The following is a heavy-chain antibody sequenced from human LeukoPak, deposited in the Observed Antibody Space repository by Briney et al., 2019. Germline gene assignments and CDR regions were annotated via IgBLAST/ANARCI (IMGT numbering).Heavy chain of an antibody. D-gene: IGHD2-15*01. Sequence: SETLSLTXTVSGGSISSYYWSWIRQPAGKGLEWIGRIYTSGSTNYNPSLKSRVTMSVDTSKNQFSLKLSSVTAADTAVYYCASEGYCSGGSCKRSAFDIWGQGTMVTVSS. CDR3: ASEGYCSGGSCKRSAFDI. J-gene: IGHJ3*02. V-gene: IGHV4-4*07. CDR1: GGSISSYY. CDR2: IYTSGST.